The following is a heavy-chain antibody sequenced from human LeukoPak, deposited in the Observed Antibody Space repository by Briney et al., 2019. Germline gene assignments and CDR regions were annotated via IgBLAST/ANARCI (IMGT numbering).Heavy chain of an antibody. CDR1: GVSISSYY. CDR2: IYTGGST. CDR3: AKDLYTSRYACCFDY. J-gene: IGHJ4*02. Sequence: PSETLSLTCTVSGVSISSYYWSWIRQPAGKGLEWNGRIYTGGSTNYNPSLKSRVTMSVDTSKNQFSLKLSSVTAADTAVYYCAKDLYTSRYACCFDYWGQGTLATVSS. V-gene: IGHV4-4*07. D-gene: IGHD6-13*01.